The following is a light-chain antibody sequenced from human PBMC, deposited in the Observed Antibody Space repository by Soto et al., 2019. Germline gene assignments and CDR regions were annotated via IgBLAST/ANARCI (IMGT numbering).Light chain of an antibody. Sequence: EIVLAQSPATLSSFPGDRVTLSCRASQAVNTRLAWYHHKPGQAPRLLIHGATTRATGIPARFSGSGSGTEFTLTISSLQSEDFAVYYCQQYNNWPRTFGQGTKVDI. CDR3: QQYNNWPRT. CDR2: GAT. J-gene: IGKJ1*01. V-gene: IGKV3-15*01. CDR1: QAVNTR.